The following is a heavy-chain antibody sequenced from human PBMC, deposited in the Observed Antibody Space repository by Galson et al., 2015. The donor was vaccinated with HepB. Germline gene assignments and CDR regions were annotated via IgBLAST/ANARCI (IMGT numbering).Heavy chain of an antibody. CDR1: GFTFSSYG. V-gene: IGHV3-33*08. CDR2: IWYDGSNK. D-gene: IGHD6-19*01. J-gene: IGHJ6*02. CDR3: ARAEWGIAVARVRPGKDYYYYGMDV. Sequence: SLRLSCAASGFTFSSYGMHWVRQAPGKGLEWVAVIWYDGSNKYYADSVKGRFTISRDNSKNTLYLQMNSLRAEDTAVYYCARAEWGIAVARVRPGKDYYYYGMDVWGQGTTVTVSS.